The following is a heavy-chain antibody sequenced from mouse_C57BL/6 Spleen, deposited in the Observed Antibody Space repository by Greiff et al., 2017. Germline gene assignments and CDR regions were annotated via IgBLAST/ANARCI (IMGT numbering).Heavy chain of an antibody. CDR2: IDPSDSYT. D-gene: IGHD2-2*01. V-gene: IGHV1-59*01. J-gene: IGHJ2*01. CDR1: GYTFTSYW. CDR3: APYGYDEGY. Sequence: QVQLQQPGAELVRPGTSVKLSCKASGYTFTSYWMHWVKQRPGQGLEWIGVIDPSDSYTNYNQKFKGKATLTVDTSSSTAYMQLSSLTSEDSAVYYCAPYGYDEGYWGQGTTLTVSS.